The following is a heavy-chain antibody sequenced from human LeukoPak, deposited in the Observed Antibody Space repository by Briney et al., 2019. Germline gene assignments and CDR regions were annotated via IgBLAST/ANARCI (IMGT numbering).Heavy chain of an antibody. CDR2: ISGDGTAR. CDR3: ARGGGLDV. J-gene: IGHJ6*02. Sequence: GGSLRLSCAASGFTSSSYRMHWVRQVPGKGLVWVSRISGDGTARNYADSVKGRFTISRDDAKNTVDLQMNSLRGEDTAVYFCARGGGLDVWGQGATVTVSS. V-gene: IGHV3-74*01. CDR1: GFTSSSYR. D-gene: IGHD3-16*01.